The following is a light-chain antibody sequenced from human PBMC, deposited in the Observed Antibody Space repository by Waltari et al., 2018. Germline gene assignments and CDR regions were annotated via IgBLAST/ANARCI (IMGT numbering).Light chain of an antibody. V-gene: IGKV3-15*01. CDR2: GVS. CDR1: QSVSSN. Sequence: EIVMTQSPATLSVSPGERATLSCRASQSVSSNLAWYQQKPGQAPRLLIYGVSTRATGIPARFSGSGSGTEFTLTISSLQSEDLAVYYCQQYNNWPGTFGQGTKVEIK. CDR3: QQYNNWPGT. J-gene: IGKJ1*01.